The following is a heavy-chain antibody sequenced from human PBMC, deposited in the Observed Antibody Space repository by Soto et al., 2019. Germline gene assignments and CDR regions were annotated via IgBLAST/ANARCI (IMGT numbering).Heavy chain of an antibody. J-gene: IGHJ4*02. V-gene: IGHV1-69*01. Sequence: QVQLVQSGAEVKKPGSSVKVSYKASGGTFSSYAISWVRQAPGQGLEWMGGIIPIFGTANYAQKFQGRVTITADESTSTAYMELSSLRSEDTAVYYCARGFLQGYYDSSGYQSDYWGQGTLVTVSS. CDR2: IIPIFGTA. CDR3: ARGFLQGYYDSSGYQSDY. CDR1: GGTFSSYA. D-gene: IGHD3-22*01.